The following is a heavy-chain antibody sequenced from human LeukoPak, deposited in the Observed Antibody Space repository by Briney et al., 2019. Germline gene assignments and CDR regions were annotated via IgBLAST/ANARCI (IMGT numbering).Heavy chain of an antibody. Sequence: SETLSLTCGVYGGSFSGYYWSWIRQPPGKGLEWIGEINHSGSTNYNPSLKSRVTISVDTSKNQFPLKLSSVTAADTAVYYCARVRAARPFDYWGQGTLVTVSS. D-gene: IGHD6-6*01. V-gene: IGHV4-34*01. CDR2: INHSGST. J-gene: IGHJ4*02. CDR1: GGSFSGYY. CDR3: ARVRAARPFDY.